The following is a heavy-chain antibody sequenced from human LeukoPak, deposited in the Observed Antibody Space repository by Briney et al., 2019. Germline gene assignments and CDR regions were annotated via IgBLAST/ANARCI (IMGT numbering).Heavy chain of an antibody. Sequence: ASVKVSCKASGYTFTSYYIHWVRQAPGQGLEWMGIINPSGGSTNYAQKFQGRVTMTRDTSTSTVYMELSSLRSEDTAVYYCARTPCDNGYYYYYWGQGTLVTVSS. CDR1: GYTFTSYY. CDR3: ARTPCDNGYYYYY. CDR2: INPSGGST. V-gene: IGHV1-46*01. D-gene: IGHD2-8*01. J-gene: IGHJ4*02.